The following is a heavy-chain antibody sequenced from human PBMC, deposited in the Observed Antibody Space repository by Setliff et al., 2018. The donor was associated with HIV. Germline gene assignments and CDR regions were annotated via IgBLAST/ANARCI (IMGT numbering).Heavy chain of an antibody. Sequence: ASVKVSCKASGYTFTSYAMHWVRQAPGQRLEGMGWINAGNGNTKYSQKFQGRVTMTTDTSTSKAYMELRSLRSDDTAVYYCARGYSAAGTLYYYGMDVWGQGTTVTVSS. CDR2: INAGNGNT. J-gene: IGHJ6*02. D-gene: IGHD6-13*01. V-gene: IGHV1-3*01. CDR1: GYTFTSYA. CDR3: ARGYSAAGTLYYYGMDV.